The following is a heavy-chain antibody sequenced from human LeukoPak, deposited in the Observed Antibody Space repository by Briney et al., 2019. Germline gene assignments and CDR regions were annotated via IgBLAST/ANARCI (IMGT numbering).Heavy chain of an antibody. CDR3: ARDGALYYDILTGYSPFDY. D-gene: IGHD3-9*01. J-gene: IGHJ4*02. CDR2: ISYDGSNK. Sequence: GGSLRLSCAASGFTFSSYAMHWVRQAPGKGLEWVSVISYDGSNKYYADSVKGRFTISRDNSKNTLYLQMNSLRAEDTAVYYCARDGALYYDILTGYSPFDYWGQGTLVTVSS. CDR1: GFTFSSYA. V-gene: IGHV3-30-3*01.